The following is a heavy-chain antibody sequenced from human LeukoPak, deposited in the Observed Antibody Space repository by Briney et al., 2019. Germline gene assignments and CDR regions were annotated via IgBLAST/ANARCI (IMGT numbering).Heavy chain of an antibody. J-gene: IGHJ4*02. CDR2: INHSGST. CDR3: ARGLGELPLGY. D-gene: IGHD1-26*01. Sequence: SETLSFTCAVYGGSFSGYYWSWIRQPPGKGLEWIGEINHSGSTNYNPSLKSRVTISVDTSENQFSLKLSSVTAADTAVYYCARGLGELPLGYWGQGTLVTVSS. V-gene: IGHV4-34*01. CDR1: GGSFSGYY.